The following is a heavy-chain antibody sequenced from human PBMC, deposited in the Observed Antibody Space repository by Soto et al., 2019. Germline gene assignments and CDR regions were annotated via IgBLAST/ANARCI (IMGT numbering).Heavy chain of an antibody. CDR1: GFTFSSFA. D-gene: IGHD6-13*01. CDR2: ISGSGGST. CDR3: ARGFSAGKGSPPDF. V-gene: IGHV3-23*01. Sequence: EMQLLESGGGLVQPGGSLRLSCAASGFTFSSFAMSWVRQAPGKGLDWVSAISGSGGSTYSADSVKGRFTISRDNSKNPLYLQMSSLRAEDTAVYYCARGFSAGKGSPPDFCGQGSLVTVSS. J-gene: IGHJ4*02.